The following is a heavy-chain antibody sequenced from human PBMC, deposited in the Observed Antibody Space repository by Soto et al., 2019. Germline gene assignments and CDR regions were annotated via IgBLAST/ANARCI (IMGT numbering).Heavy chain of an antibody. CDR1: GFTFSNHA. J-gene: IGHJ4*02. CDR2: ISGSGGST. D-gene: IGHD2-21*02. Sequence: EGSRRLHYAVSGFTFSNHAMNLVRPPPRKGLEWVSAISGSGGSTYYADSVKGRFTISRDNSKNTLYLQMNSLRAEDTAVYYFETEQLLFGGHSVFDLLVKGNLDTVTS. V-gene: IGHV3-23*01. CDR3: ETEQLLFGGHSVFDL.